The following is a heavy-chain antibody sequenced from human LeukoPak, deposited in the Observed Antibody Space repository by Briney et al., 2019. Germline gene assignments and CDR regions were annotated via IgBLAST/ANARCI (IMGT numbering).Heavy chain of an antibody. V-gene: IGHV1-18*01. Sequence: ASVKVSCKASGYTFTSYGISWVRQAPGQGLEWMGWISAYNGNTNYAQKLQGRVTMTTDTSTSTAYMELSSLRSEDTAVYYCVNNGYSSGWYGFGAFDIWGQGTMVTVSS. D-gene: IGHD6-19*01. J-gene: IGHJ3*02. CDR2: ISAYNGNT. CDR3: VNNGYSSGWYGFGAFDI. CDR1: GYTFTSYG.